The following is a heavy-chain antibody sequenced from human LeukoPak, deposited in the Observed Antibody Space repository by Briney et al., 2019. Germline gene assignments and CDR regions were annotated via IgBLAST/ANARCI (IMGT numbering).Heavy chain of an antibody. CDR3: AKLWGPYYYYYYMDV. J-gene: IGHJ6*03. D-gene: IGHD3-16*01. V-gene: IGHV4-30-4*02. Sequence: SETLSLTCTVSGGSISSGDYNWSWIRQPPGKGLEWIGYIYYSGSTYYNPSLKSRVTISVDTSKNQFSLKLSSVTAADTAVYYCAKLWGPYYYYYYMDVWGKGTTVTVSS. CDR2: IYYSGST. CDR1: GGSISSGDYN.